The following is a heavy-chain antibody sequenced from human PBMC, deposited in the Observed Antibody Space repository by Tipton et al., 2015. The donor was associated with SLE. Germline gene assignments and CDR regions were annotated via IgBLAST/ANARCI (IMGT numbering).Heavy chain of an antibody. CDR2: IYTSGST. D-gene: IGHD5-12*01. J-gene: IGHJ3*02. Sequence: TLSLTRTVSGGSISSYYWSWIRQPAGKGLEWIGRIYTSGSTNYNPSLKSRVTMSVGTSKNQFSLKLSSVTAADTAVYYCARGDSGTISPDAFDIWGQGTMVTVSS. CDR1: GGSISSYY. CDR3: ARGDSGTISPDAFDI. V-gene: IGHV4-4*07.